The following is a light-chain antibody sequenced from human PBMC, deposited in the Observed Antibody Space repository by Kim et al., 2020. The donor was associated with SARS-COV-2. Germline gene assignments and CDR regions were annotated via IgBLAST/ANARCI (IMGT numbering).Light chain of an antibody. CDR3: QQSYNTLLT. V-gene: IGKV1-39*01. J-gene: IGKJ4*01. Sequence: DIQMTQSPSSLSVSVGDRVTITCRASQSISSYLNWYQQKPGKAPKLLICAASSLQSGVPSRFSGSGSGTDFTLTISSLQPEDFATYYCQQSYNTLLTFGGGTKLEI. CDR2: AAS. CDR1: QSISSY.